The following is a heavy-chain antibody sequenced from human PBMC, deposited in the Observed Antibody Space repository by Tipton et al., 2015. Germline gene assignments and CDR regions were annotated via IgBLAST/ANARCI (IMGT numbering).Heavy chain of an antibody. V-gene: IGHV4-39*01. CDR1: GGSVSSSYY. Sequence: TLSLTCTISGGSVSSSYYWGWIRQSPGKGLEWIASIYYSGSTYYNPSLKSRVTMSLDATKNQFSLELRSVTASDTAVYYCARHFRYGYYYDSWGQGTLVTVSS. J-gene: IGHJ4*02. CDR3: ARHFRYGYYYDS. D-gene: IGHD6-13*01. CDR2: IYYSGST.